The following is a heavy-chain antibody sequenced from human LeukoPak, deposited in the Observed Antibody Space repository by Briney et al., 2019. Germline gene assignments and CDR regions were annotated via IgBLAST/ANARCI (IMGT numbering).Heavy chain of an antibody. CDR1: GNSIGTTYY. CDR3: AKGYCRGNSCYDDRGAFDY. V-gene: IGHV4-38-2*02. CDR2: IYYTGTT. D-gene: IGHD2-2*01. J-gene: IGHJ4*02. Sequence: SETLSLTCSVSGNSIGTTYYWGVIRQPPGKGLEWIAAIYYTGTTYYKPSLKSRVTMSVDTSKNQFSLKLSSVTAADTAVYYCAKGYCRGNSCYDDRGAFDYWGQGTLVTVSS.